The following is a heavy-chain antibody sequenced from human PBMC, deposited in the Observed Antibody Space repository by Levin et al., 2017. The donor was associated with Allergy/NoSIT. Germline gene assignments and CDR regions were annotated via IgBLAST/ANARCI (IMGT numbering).Heavy chain of an antibody. CDR2: MFYSGST. D-gene: IGHD2-15*01. V-gene: IGHV4-59*01. CDR1: GGSISSYY. Sequence: SETLSLTCTVSGGSISSYYWSWIRQPPGKGLEWIGYMFYSGSTNYNPSLKSRVSISVDMSKKQFTLKLSSVTAADTAVYYCARGLGYCSGGTCYYYGMDVWGQGTTVTVSS. CDR3: ARGLGYCSGGTCYYYGMDV. J-gene: IGHJ6*02.